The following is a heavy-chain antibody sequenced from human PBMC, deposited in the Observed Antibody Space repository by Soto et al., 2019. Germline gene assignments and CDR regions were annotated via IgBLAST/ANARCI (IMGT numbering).Heavy chain of an antibody. CDR2: MNPNSGNT. CDR3: ARTQRRLELRYYYYYMDV. Sequence: ASVKVSCKASGYTFTSYDINWVRLATGQGLEWMGWMNPNSGNTGYAQKFQGRVTITRNTSISTAYMELSSLRSEDTAVYYCARTQRRLELRYYYYYMDVWGRGTTVTVSS. V-gene: IGHV1-8*01. CDR1: GYTFTSYD. J-gene: IGHJ6*03. D-gene: IGHD1-7*01.